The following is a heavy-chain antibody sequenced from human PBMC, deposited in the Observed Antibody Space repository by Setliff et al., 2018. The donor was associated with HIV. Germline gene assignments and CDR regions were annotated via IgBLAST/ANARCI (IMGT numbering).Heavy chain of an antibody. Sequence: LSLTCSVSTDSFSNFHWSWMRQPAGKGLEWIGRIYTSGSTNYNPSLKSRVTMSVDTSKNQFSLKLSSVTAADTAVYYCARGAEVGGDYFLYYYYYMDVWGKGTTVTVSS. CDR2: IYTSGST. D-gene: IGHD4-17*01. CDR3: ARGAEVGGDYFLYYYYYMDV. J-gene: IGHJ6*03. CDR1: TDSFSNFH. V-gene: IGHV4-4*07.